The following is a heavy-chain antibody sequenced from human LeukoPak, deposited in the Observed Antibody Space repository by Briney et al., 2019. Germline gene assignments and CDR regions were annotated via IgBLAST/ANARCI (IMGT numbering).Heavy chain of an antibody. J-gene: IGHJ4*02. CDR2: INPNSGGT. D-gene: IGHD6-19*01. CDR3: ARVSHQWLVGFDY. V-gene: IGHV1-2*04. CDR1: GYTFTGYY. Sequence: ASVKVSRKASGYTFTGYYMHWVRQAPGQGLEWMGWINPNSGGTNYAQKFQGWVTMTRDTSISTAYMELSRLRSDDTAVYYCARVSHQWLVGFDYWGQGTLVTVSS.